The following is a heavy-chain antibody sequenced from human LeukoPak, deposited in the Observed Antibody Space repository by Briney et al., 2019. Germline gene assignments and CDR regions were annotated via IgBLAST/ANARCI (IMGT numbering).Heavy chain of an antibody. V-gene: IGHV3-48*03. CDR3: ATDRDNSDWQKRFDS. J-gene: IGHJ4*02. CDR2: LDRGSSNI. Sequence: PGGSLRLSCAASGFTVSNYEMHWVRQAPGKGLEWISYLDRGSSNIYYADSVRGRFTISRDNAKNSLHLQMNSLRAEDTAVYYCATDRDNSDWQKRFDSWGQGTLVTVSS. CDR1: GFTVSNYE. D-gene: IGHD2-21*02.